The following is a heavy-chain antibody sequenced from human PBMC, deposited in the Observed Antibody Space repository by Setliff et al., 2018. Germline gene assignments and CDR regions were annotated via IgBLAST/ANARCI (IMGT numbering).Heavy chain of an antibody. V-gene: IGHV1-3*01. CDR3: ARDGFEIVVVPAAIYYYYYMDV. CDR2: INAGNGNT. CDR1: GYTFTSYA. D-gene: IGHD2-2*01. Sequence: GASVKVSCKASGYTFTSYAMHWVRQAPGQRLEWMGWINAGNGNTKYSQKFQGRVTITRETSASTAYMELSSLRSEDTAVYYCARDGFEIVVVPAAIYYYYYMDVWGKGTTVTVSS. J-gene: IGHJ6*03.